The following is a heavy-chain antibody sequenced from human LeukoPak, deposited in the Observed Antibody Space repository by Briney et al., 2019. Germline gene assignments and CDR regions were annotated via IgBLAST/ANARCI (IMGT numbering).Heavy chain of an antibody. CDR2: INPNSGGT. D-gene: IGHD4-17*01. Sequence: VASVKVSCKASGYTFTGYFTHWVRQAPGQGLEWMGWINPNSGGTNYAQKFQGRVTMTRDTSISTAHMELSRLRSDDTAVYYCARDYGDSGGHYYYYMDVWGDGTTVTVSS. J-gene: IGHJ6*03. CDR1: GYTFTGYF. CDR3: ARDYGDSGGHYYYYMDV. V-gene: IGHV1-2*02.